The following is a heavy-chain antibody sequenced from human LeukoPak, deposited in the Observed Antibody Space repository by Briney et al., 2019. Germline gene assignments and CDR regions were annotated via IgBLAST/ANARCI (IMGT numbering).Heavy chain of an antibody. CDR1: GYTFSSYY. Sequence: GASVKVSCKASGYTFSSYYMHWVRQAPGQGLEWMGIINPSGGSTSYAQKFQGRVTMTRDTSTSTVYMELSSLRSEDTAVYYCARDYYGSGRYYNENYGMDVWGQGTTVTVSS. CDR2: INPSGGST. J-gene: IGHJ6*02. V-gene: IGHV1-46*01. CDR3: ARDYYGSGRYYNENYGMDV. D-gene: IGHD3-10*01.